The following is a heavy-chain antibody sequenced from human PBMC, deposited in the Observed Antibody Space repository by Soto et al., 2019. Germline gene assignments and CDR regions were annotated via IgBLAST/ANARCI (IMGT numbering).Heavy chain of an antibody. CDR2: IYYSGST. D-gene: IGHD1-26*01. V-gene: IGHV4-31*03. CDR1: GGSISSGGYY. CDR3: ARRYGGNFDY. Sequence: PSETLSLTCTVSGGSISSGGYYWSWIRQHPGKGLEWIGYIYYSGSTYYNPSLKSRVTISVDTSKNQFSLKVRSVTAADTAVYYCARRYGGNFDYWGQGTLVTVSS. J-gene: IGHJ4*02.